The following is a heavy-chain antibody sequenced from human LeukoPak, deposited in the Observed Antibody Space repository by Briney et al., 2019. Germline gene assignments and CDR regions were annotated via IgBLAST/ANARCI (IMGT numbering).Heavy chain of an antibody. CDR1: GFTFSSYW. D-gene: IGHD6-13*01. CDR3: ARDEDIRQWREGIAAAVDY. CDR2: IKQDGSEK. Sequence: PGGSLRLSCAASGFTFSSYWMSWVRQAPGKGPEWVANIKQDGSEKYYVDSVKGRFTISRDNAKNSLYLQMNSLRAEDTAVYYCARDEDIRQWREGIAAAVDYWGQGTLVTVSS. V-gene: IGHV3-7*01. J-gene: IGHJ4*02.